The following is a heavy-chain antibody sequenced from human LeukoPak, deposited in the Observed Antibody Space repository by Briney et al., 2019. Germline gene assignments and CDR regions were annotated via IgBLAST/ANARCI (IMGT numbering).Heavy chain of an antibody. CDR3: ARLLASYYGSGKAFDI. D-gene: IGHD3-10*01. CDR2: IHYSGST. J-gene: IGHJ3*02. CDR1: GGSISSSTYF. Sequence: SETLSLTCSVSGGSISSSTYFWGWIRQPPGKGLEWIASIHYSGSTYSNPSLKSRVTISVDTSKNQFSLKLSSVTAADTAVYYCARLLASYYGSGKAFDIWGQGTMVTVSS. V-gene: IGHV4-39*07.